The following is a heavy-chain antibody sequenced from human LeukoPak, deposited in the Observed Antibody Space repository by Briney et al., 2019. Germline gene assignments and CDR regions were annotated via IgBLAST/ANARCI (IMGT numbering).Heavy chain of an antibody. Sequence: GASVKVSCKASGYTFTSYGISWVRQAPGQGLEWMGWISAYNGNTNYAQKLQGRVTMTTDTSTSTAYMELRSLRSDDTAVYYCARSAWVRGVISHFDYWGQGTLVTVSS. J-gene: IGHJ4*02. CDR3: ARSAWVRGVISHFDY. CDR1: GYTFTSYG. D-gene: IGHD3-10*01. CDR2: ISAYNGNT. V-gene: IGHV1-18*01.